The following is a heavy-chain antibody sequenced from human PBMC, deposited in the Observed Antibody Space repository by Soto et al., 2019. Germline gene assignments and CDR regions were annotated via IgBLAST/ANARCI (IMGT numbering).Heavy chain of an antibody. CDR1: GFTFSSYG. J-gene: IGHJ5*02. V-gene: IGHV3-33*01. Sequence: PGGSLRLSCAACGFTFSSYGMHWVRQAPGKGLEWVAVIWYDGSNKYYADSVKGRFTISRDNSKNTLYLQMNSLRAEDTAVYYCARDRYRSCSSTSCVNWFDPWGQGSLVTVSP. CDR3: ARDRYRSCSSTSCVNWFDP. CDR2: IWYDGSNK. D-gene: IGHD2-2*01.